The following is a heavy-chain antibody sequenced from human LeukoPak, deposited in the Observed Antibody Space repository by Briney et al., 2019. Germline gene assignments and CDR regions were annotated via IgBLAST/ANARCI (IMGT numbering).Heavy chain of an antibody. Sequence: PGGSLRLSCAASGFTFNSYNMNWVRQAPGKGLEWVSSITSSSTYMYYADSVKGRFTISRDNARNSLYLQMNSLRSEDTAVYYCARDNSVRDEAWWFNPWGQGTLVTVSS. J-gene: IGHJ5*02. V-gene: IGHV3-21*04. CDR1: GFTFNSYN. CDR2: ITSSSTYM. CDR3: ARDNSVRDEAWWFNP. D-gene: IGHD5-24*01.